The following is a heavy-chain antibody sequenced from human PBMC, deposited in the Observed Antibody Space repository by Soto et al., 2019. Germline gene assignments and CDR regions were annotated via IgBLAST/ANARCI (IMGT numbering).Heavy chain of an antibody. CDR3: SRDGDYYGLDV. CDR1: GYTFTDYW. CDR2: IYPGDSKT. J-gene: IGHJ6*02. Sequence: GESLKISCRGSGYTFTDYWIVWVRQMPGKGLEWMGVIYPGDSKTKYSPSFQGQVALSADKSITTAYLQMNSLQTEDTAIYYCSRDGDYYGLDVWGRGTTVTVSS. V-gene: IGHV5-51*01. D-gene: IGHD2-2*01.